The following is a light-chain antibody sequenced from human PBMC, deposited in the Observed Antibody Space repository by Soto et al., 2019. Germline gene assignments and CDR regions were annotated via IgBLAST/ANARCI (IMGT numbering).Light chain of an antibody. CDR2: EVT. J-gene: IGLJ1*01. Sequence: QSVLTQPASVSGSPGQSITISCTGSSCDVGAYNFVSWYQHHPGKAPKLILYEVTTRPSGVSSRFSGSKSGNTASLTISGLQADDEANYYCSSCTSSNTPYVFGTGTKLTVL. CDR1: SCDVGAYNF. CDR3: SSCTSSNTPYV. V-gene: IGLV2-14*01.